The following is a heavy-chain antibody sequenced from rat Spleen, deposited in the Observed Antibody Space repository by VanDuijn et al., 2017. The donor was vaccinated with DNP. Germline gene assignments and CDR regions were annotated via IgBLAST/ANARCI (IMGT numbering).Heavy chain of an antibody. CDR1: GFTFSHYY. Sequence: EVQLVESGGGLVQPGRSMKLSCVASGFTFSHYYMAWVRQAPTTSLEWVASISNGGGNTYYRDSVKGRFTISRDNAKDTHYLQMDGLRSEDTATYYCTRWGFMDAWGQGTSVTVSS. CDR2: ISNGGGNT. CDR3: TRWGFMDA. V-gene: IGHV5-25*01. J-gene: IGHJ4*01. D-gene: IGHD4-3*01.